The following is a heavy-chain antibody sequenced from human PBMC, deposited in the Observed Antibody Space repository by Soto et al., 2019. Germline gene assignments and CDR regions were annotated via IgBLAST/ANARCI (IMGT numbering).Heavy chain of an antibody. V-gene: IGHV4-61*01. CDR1: GGSVSSGTCY. CDR3: ARDRPSSGGRPNDAFDI. J-gene: IGHJ3*02. CDR2: IYYTGST. Sequence: PSETLSLTCTVSGGSVSSGTCYWNWIRQPPGKGLEWIGYIYYTGSTNYNPSLKSRVTISVDTSKNQFSLSLSSVTVADTAVYYCARDRPSSGGRPNDAFDIWGQGTMVTVSS. D-gene: IGHD2-15*01.